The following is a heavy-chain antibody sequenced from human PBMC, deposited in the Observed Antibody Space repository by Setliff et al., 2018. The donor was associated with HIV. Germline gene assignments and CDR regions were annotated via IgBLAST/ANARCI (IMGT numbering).Heavy chain of an antibody. V-gene: IGHV4-39*01. J-gene: IGHJ6*03. CDR2: MHKGGST. D-gene: IGHD1-1*01. CDR3: ARHMEYYYYYMDV. Sequence: SETLSLTCAVSAASISSSTYYWAWIRQPPGKGLEWIATMHKGGSTHYNPSLKRRVTMFVDTSKNQFSLTVSSVTAADTAVYYCARHMEYYYYYMDVWGKGTTVTVSS. CDR1: AASISSSTYY.